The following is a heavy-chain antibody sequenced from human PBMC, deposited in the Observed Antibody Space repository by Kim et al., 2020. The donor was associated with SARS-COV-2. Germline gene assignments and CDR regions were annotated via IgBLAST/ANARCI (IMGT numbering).Heavy chain of an antibody. Sequence: AGSLRLSCAASGFTFSNYGMHWVRQAPGKGLEWVAVLAYDGSNKYYADSVKGRFTISRDNSKNTLSLQMNSLRAEDTAVYYCASRSNWNGGFWGQGTLVTVSS. V-gene: IGHV3-30*03. J-gene: IGHJ4*02. D-gene: IGHD1-20*01. CDR3: ASRSNWNGGF. CDR1: GFTFSNYG. CDR2: LAYDGSNK.